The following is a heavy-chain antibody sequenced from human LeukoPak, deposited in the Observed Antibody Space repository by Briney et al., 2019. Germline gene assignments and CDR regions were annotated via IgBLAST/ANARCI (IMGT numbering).Heavy chain of an antibody. J-gene: IGHJ3*02. CDR2: ISYDGSNN. Sequence: GGSLRLSCAASGFTFSSYAVHWVRQAPGKGLEWVAVISYDGSNNYYADSVKGRFTISRDNSKNTLYLQMNSLRAEDTAVYYCARARSYCSSTSCIDAFDIWGQGTMVTVSS. D-gene: IGHD2-2*01. CDR1: GFTFSSYA. CDR3: ARARSYCSSTSCIDAFDI. V-gene: IGHV3-30-3*01.